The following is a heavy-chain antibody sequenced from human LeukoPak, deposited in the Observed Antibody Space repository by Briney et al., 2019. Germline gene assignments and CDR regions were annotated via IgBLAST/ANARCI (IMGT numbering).Heavy chain of an antibody. D-gene: IGHD3-16*02. CDR1: GYSISSGYF. CDR2: IFHSGST. J-gene: IGHJ6*03. Sequence: PSETLSLTCTVSGYSISSGYFWGWIRQPPGKGLEWVGSIFHSGSTYYNPSLKSRVTISVGTSKSQFSLKLTSVTAADTAVYYCARVIITYDYVWGSYRYGEGYYYYMDVWGKGTTVTVSS. V-gene: IGHV4-38-2*02. CDR3: ARVIITYDYVWGSYRYGEGYYYYMDV.